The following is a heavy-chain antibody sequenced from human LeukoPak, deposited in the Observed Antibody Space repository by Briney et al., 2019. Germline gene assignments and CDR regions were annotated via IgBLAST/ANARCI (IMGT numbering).Heavy chain of an antibody. CDR2: ISSSSSYI. Sequence: GGSLGLSCAASGFTFSSYSMNWVRQAPGKGLEWVSSISSSSSYIYYADSVKGRFTISRDNAKNSLYLQMNSLRAEDTAVYYCARDWPGHYYDSSGYYSGYFDYWGQGTLVTVSS. V-gene: IGHV3-21*01. J-gene: IGHJ4*02. CDR1: GFTFSSYS. CDR3: ARDWPGHYYDSSGYYSGYFDY. D-gene: IGHD3-22*01.